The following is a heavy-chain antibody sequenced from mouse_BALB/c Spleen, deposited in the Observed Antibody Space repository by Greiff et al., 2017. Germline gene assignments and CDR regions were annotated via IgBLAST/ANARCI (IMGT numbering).Heavy chain of an antibody. D-gene: IGHD2-4*01. CDR1: GYTFTSYV. J-gene: IGHJ4*01. Sequence: EVQLQQSGPELVKPGASVKMSCKASGYTFTSYVMHWVKQKPGQGLEWIGYINPYNDGTKYNEKFKGKATLTSDKSSSTAYMELSSLTSEDSAVYYCARYYDFPDYAMDYWGQGTSVTVSS. CDR3: ARYYDFPDYAMDY. CDR2: INPYNDGT. V-gene: IGHV1-14*01.